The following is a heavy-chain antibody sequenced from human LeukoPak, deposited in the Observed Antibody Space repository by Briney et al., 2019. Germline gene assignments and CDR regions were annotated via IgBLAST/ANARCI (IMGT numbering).Heavy chain of an antibody. V-gene: IGHV4-4*09. CDR2: IYSGGMT. Sequence: PGGSLRLSCAASGFTFSSYSMNWIRQPPGKGLEWVGFIYSGGMTAYNPSLESRVTISVDTSKNQVLLRLNSVTAADTAVYYCASASTVTYKHHFDYWGQGTLVTVSS. J-gene: IGHJ4*02. CDR3: ASASTVTYKHHFDY. D-gene: IGHD4-17*01. CDR1: GFTFSSYS.